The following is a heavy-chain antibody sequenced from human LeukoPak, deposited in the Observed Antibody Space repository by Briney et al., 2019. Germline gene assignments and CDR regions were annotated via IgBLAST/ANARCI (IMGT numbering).Heavy chain of an antibody. J-gene: IGHJ4*02. CDR3: ASYSGSSGGLDY. D-gene: IGHD1-26*01. V-gene: IGHV4-59*08. Sequence: PSETLSLTCTVSGGSISSYYWSWIRQPPGKGLEWIGYIYYSGSTNYNPSLKSRVTISVDTSKNQFSLKLSSVTAADTAVYYCASYSGSSGGLDYWGQGTLVTVSS. CDR1: GGSISSYY. CDR2: IYYSGST.